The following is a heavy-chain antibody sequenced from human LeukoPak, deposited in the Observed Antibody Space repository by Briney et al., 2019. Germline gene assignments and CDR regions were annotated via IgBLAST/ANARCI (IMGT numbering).Heavy chain of an antibody. J-gene: IGHJ4*02. CDR2: INPNSGGT. CDR3: ARVEGDYYDSSGPLDY. V-gene: IGHV1-2*02. Sequence: ASVKVSCKASGYTFTGYYMHWVRQVPGQGLEWMGWINPNSGGTNYAQKFQGRVTMTRDTSISTAYMELSRLRSDDTAVYYCARVEGDYYDSSGPLDYWGQGTLVTVSS. CDR1: GYTFTGYY. D-gene: IGHD3-22*01.